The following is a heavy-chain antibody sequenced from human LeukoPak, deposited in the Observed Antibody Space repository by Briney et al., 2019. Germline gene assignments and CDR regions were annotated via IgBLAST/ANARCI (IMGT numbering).Heavy chain of an antibody. J-gene: IGHJ6*02. CDR3: AKDQSPYDFWSGYLSQHYYYYGMDV. CDR2: TVGGGDGT. D-gene: IGHD3-3*01. CDR1: GFTFSSTS. V-gene: IGHV3-23*01. Sequence: GGSLRLSCAASGFTFSSTSMSWVRQAPGKGLEWVAVTVGGGDGTYYADSVKGRFTISRDNSKNTLYLQMNSLRAEDTAVYYCAKDQSPYDFWSGYLSQHYYYYGMDVWGQGTTVTVSS.